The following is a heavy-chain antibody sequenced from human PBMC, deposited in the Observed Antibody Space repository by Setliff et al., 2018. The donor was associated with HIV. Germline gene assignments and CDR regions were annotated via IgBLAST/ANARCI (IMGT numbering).Heavy chain of an antibody. D-gene: IGHD3-22*01. V-gene: IGHV1-2*02. J-gene: IGHJ4*02. CDR3: ARDYYDSSGYRYFDY. CDR2: INPNNGGT. CDR1: GYTFTGYY. Sequence: GASVKVSCKASGYTFTGYYMHWVRQAPGQGLEWMGWINPNNGGTNYQGRVTMTRDTSISTAYMELSRLRSDDTAVYYCARDYYDSSGYRYFDYWGQGTLVTVSS.